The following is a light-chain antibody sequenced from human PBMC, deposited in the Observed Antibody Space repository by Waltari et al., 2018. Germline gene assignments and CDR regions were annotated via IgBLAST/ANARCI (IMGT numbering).Light chain of an antibody. Sequence: QAVLTQPASLSASPGASASLTCTLRSGINVGTSRIYWYQQKPGSPPQYLLRYKSDSDKQQGSVVPSRCSGSKDASANAGILLISGLQSEDEADYYCMIWHSSAWVFGGGTKLTVL. J-gene: IGLJ2*01. CDR1: SGINVGTSR. CDR3: MIWHSSAWV. V-gene: IGLV5-45*01. CDR2: YKSDSDK.